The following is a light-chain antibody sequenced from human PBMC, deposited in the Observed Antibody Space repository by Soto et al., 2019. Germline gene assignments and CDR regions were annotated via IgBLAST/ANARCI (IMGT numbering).Light chain of an antibody. Sequence: QSVLTQPPSASATPGQRVTISCSGSSSNIARRSVYWYQQLPGTAPKLLMYRNNQRPSGVPDRFSGSKSGTSASLAISGLRSEDEGNYYCATWDDSLSAWVFGGGTQLTVL. V-gene: IGLV1-47*01. CDR3: ATWDDSLSAWV. CDR2: RNN. J-gene: IGLJ3*02. CDR1: SSNIARRS.